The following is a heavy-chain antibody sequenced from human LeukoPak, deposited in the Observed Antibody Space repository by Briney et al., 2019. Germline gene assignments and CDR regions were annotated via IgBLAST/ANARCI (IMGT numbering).Heavy chain of an antibody. CDR1: GFTFGDYT. V-gene: IGHV3-9*01. J-gene: IGHJ4*02. CDR2: ITWDSGVK. CDR3: AKGTRSVVPAASDS. D-gene: IGHD2-2*01. Sequence: GRSLRLSCAASGFTFGDYTMHWVRQAPGKGLEWVSGITWDSGVKEYADSVKGRFTISRDNAKKSLYLQMNSLRTEDTALYYCAKGTRSVVPAASDSWGQGTLVTVSS.